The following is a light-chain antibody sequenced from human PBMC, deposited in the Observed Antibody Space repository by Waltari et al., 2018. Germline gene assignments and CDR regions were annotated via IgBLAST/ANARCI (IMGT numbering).Light chain of an antibody. CDR2: KAS. V-gene: IGKV1-5*03. Sequence: DIQMTQSPSTLSASVGDRVIFSCRASQSISKWLAWYQQKPGKAPKLLIYKASTLESGVPSRFSGSGAGTEFTLTISSLQPEYFATYYCQQYNSYSLLSFGGGTKVEIK. J-gene: IGKJ4*01. CDR3: QQYNSYSLLS. CDR1: QSISKW.